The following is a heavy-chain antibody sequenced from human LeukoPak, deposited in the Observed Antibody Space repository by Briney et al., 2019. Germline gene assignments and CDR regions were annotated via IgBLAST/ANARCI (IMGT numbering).Heavy chain of an antibody. CDR2: IYYSGST. CDR1: GGSLSSYY. J-gene: IGHJ4*02. V-gene: IGHV4-59*12. Sequence: PSETLSLTCTVSGGSLSSYYWSWIRQPPGKGLEWIGYIYYSGSTNHNPSLKSRVTISVDTSKNQFSLKLSSVTAADTAVYYCARSEGVYSYGYPFDYWGQGTLVTVSS. D-gene: IGHD5-18*01. CDR3: ARSEGVYSYGYPFDY.